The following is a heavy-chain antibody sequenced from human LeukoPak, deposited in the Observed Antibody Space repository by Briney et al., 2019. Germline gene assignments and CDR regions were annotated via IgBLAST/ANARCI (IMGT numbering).Heavy chain of an antibody. Sequence: PGGSLRLSCTASGFMFRRLGMHWVRQAPGEGLEWVAMIWHDGSVEEYADSVKGRFTISRDNSQNTLYLQMNSLRDDDTAVYYCAKEGDQFRGYLDAWGKGTTVTVSS. CDR3: AKEGDQFRGYLDA. J-gene: IGHJ6*03. V-gene: IGHV3-33*06. D-gene: IGHD3-16*01. CDR1: GFMFRRLG. CDR2: IWHDGSVE.